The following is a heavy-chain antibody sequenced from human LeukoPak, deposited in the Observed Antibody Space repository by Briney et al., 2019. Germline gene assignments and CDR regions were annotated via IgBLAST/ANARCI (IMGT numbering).Heavy chain of an antibody. CDR3: ARGHDGDLDY. CDR2: INTNTGNP. J-gene: IGHJ4*02. CDR1: GYTFTNYA. Sequence: ASVKVSCKASGYTFTNYAMNWVRQAPGLGLEWMGWINTNTGNPTYAQGFTGRFVFSLDTSVSTAYLQINTLKAEDTAVYYCARGHDGDLDYWGQGTLVTVSS. D-gene: IGHD4-17*01. V-gene: IGHV7-4-1*02.